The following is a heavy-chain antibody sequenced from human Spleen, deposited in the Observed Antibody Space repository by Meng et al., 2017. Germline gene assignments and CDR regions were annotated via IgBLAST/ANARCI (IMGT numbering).Heavy chain of an antibody. CDR3: AKEEVPNDY. CDR2: ISGSGGST. V-gene: IGHV3-23*01. D-gene: IGHD1-1*01. J-gene: IGHJ4*02. CDR1: GFTFSNYA. Sequence: GGSLRLSCAASGFTFSNYAMTWVRQAPGKGLEWVSTISGSGGSTYYADSVKGRFTIYRDNSRNTLYLQMTSLRGEDTAVYFCAKEEVPNDYWGQGTLVTVSS.